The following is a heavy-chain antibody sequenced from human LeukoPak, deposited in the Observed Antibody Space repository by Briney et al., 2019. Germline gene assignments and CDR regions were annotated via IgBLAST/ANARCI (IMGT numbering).Heavy chain of an antibody. Sequence: ASVKVSCKASGYTFTSYGISWVRQAPGQGLEWMGWISAYNGNTNSAQKFHDRVTMTTDTSTRTAYVELRSLTSDDTAVYYCARDKDYYDSPNYWGQGTLVTVSS. CDR3: ARDKDYYDSPNY. CDR1: GYTFTSYG. J-gene: IGHJ4*02. V-gene: IGHV1-18*01. D-gene: IGHD3-22*01. CDR2: ISAYNGNT.